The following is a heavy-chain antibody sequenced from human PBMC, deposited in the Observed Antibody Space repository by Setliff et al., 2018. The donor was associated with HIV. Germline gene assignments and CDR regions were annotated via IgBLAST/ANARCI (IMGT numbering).Heavy chain of an antibody. Sequence: SETLSLTCTVSGASIKTFYWSWIRQSPGKGLEWIGYVYNSGSINYNPSLKSRVTISVDTSNSQVSLRLTSVTAADTAIYCCAREKQQYYDLLTGYDYYYGMDVWGQGTSVTVSS. V-gene: IGHV4-59*01. CDR3: AREKQQYYDLLTGYDYYYGMDV. D-gene: IGHD3-9*01. CDR1: GASIKTFY. CDR2: VYNSGSI. J-gene: IGHJ6*02.